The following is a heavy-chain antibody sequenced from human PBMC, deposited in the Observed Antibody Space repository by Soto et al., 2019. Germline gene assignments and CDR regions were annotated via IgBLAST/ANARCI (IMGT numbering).Heavy chain of an antibody. V-gene: IGHV4-39*01. Sequence: SETLSLTCTVSGVSITSSSSDYWGWIRQPPGKGLEWIGSIYYSGTNYYNPSLKSLATISVDTSNKQFPLKLTSVAAADTAVYYCARRFDHGCPDYWGQGTLVTVSS. CDR2: IYYSGTN. D-gene: IGHD3-10*01. CDR3: ARRFDHGCPDY. CDR1: GVSITSSSSDY. J-gene: IGHJ4*02.